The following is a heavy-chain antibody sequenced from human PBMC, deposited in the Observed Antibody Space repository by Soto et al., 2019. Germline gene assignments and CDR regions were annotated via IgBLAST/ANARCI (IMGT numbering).Heavy chain of an antibody. CDR1: GFTFSSYW. CDR2: IKQDGSEK. V-gene: IGHV3-7*01. Sequence: GGSLRLSCAASGFTFSSYWMSWVRQAPGKGLEWVANIKQDGSEKYYVDSVKGRLTISRDNAKNSLYLQMNSLRAEDTAVYYCAISPTRPYYYDSSGYFDYWGQGSLVTVPS. CDR3: AISPTRPYYYDSSGYFDY. J-gene: IGHJ4*02. D-gene: IGHD3-22*01.